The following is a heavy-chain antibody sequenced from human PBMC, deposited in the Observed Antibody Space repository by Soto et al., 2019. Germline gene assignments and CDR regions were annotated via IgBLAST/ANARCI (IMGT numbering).Heavy chain of an antibody. Sequence: GASVKVSCKVSGYTLTELSMHWVRQAPGKGLEWMGGFDPEDGETIYAQKFQGRVTMTEDTSTDTAYMELSSLRSEDTAVYYCATSKREVLLWFGELLPNYGMDVWGQGTTVTVSS. J-gene: IGHJ6*02. CDR1: GYTLTELS. CDR2: FDPEDGET. CDR3: ATSKREVLLWFGELLPNYGMDV. V-gene: IGHV1-24*01. D-gene: IGHD3-10*01.